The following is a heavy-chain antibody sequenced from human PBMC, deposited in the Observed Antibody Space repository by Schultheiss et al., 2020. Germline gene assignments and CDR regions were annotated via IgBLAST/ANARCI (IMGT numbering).Heavy chain of an antibody. V-gene: IGHV4-59*01. CDR3: ARESSSGLDY. D-gene: IGHD2-15*01. CDR1: GGSFSGYY. Sequence: SETLSLTCAVYGGSFSGYYWSWIRQHPGKGLEWIGYIYYSGSTYYNPSLKSRVTISVDTSKNQFSLKLSSVTAADTAVYYCARESSSGLDYWGQGTLVTVSS. CDR2: IYYSGST. J-gene: IGHJ4*02.